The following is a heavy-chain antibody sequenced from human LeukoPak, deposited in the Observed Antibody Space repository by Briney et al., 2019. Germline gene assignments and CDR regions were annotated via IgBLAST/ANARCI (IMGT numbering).Heavy chain of an antibody. V-gene: IGHV3-23*01. Sequence: GGSLRLSCAASGFTFSSHATSWVRQAPGKGLEWVSAISGSGGNTYYADSVKGRFTISRDNSKNTLYLQMNSLRAEDTAVYYCPRRDGYNYGYFDYWGQGTLVTVSS. J-gene: IGHJ4*02. CDR2: ISGSGGNT. CDR1: GFTFSSHA. CDR3: PRRDGYNYGYFDY. D-gene: IGHD5-24*01.